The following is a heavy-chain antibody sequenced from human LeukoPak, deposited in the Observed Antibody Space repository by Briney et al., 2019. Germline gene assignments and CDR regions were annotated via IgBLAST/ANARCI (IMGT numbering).Heavy chain of an antibody. CDR2: ISESGKTI. J-gene: IGHJ1*01. CDR3: AREAYSSSWFSYFQH. CDR1: GSTFSSYE. D-gene: IGHD6-13*01. V-gene: IGHV3-48*03. Sequence: GGSLRLSCAASGSTFSSYEMNWVRQAPGKGLEWVSDISESGKTIFYADSVKGRFTISRDNGKNSLYLQMNSLRAEDTAVYYCAREAYSSSWFSYFQHWGQGTLVTVSS.